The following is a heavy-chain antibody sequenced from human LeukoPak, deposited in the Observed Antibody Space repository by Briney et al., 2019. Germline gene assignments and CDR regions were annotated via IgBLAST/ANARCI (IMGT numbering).Heavy chain of an antibody. CDR3: ARMTTVVTPHAFDI. J-gene: IGHJ3*02. V-gene: IGHV1-2*02. CDR1: GYTFTGYY. D-gene: IGHD4-23*01. CDR2: INPNSGGT. Sequence: ASVKVSCKASGYTFTGYYMHWVRQAPGQGLEWMGWINPNSGGTNYAQKFQGRVTMTRDTSISTAYMELSRLRSDDTAVYYCARMTTVVTPHAFDIWGQGTMVTVSS.